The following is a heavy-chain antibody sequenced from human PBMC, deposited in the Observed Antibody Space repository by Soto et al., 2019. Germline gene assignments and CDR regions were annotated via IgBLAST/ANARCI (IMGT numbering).Heavy chain of an antibody. CDR2: ISAYNGNT. D-gene: IGHD6-13*01. J-gene: IGHJ6*03. CDR3: ARDSSGSSWYEEKYYSYMDV. V-gene: IGHV1-18*01. CDR1: GYTFTSYG. Sequence: QVQLVQSGAEVKKPGASVKVSCKASGYTFTSYGISWVRQAPGQGLEWMGWISAYNGNTNYAQKLQGRVTMTTDTPTSTAYMELRSLRSDDTAVYYCARDSSGSSWYEEKYYSYMDVWGKGTTVTVSS.